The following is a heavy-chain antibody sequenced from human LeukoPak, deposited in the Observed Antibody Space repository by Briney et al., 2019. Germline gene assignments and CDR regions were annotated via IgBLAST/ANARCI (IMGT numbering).Heavy chain of an antibody. CDR2: FRGSDGST. J-gene: IGHJ4*02. CDR3: SVFMITFGGVDY. D-gene: IGHD3-16*01. CDR1: GFTFDDYG. Sequence: GGSLRLSCAASGFTFDDYGMSWVRQAPGKGLEWVSIFRGSDGSTYYADSVKGRFTISRDISKNTLYLQMNSLRAEDTAVYYCSVFMITFGGVDYWGQGTLVTVSS. V-gene: IGHV3-23*01.